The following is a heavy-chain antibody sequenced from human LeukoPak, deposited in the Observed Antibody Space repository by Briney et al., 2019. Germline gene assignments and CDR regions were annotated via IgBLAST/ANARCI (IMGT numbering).Heavy chain of an antibody. D-gene: IGHD4-17*01. CDR2: IGGIGAST. CDR3: AKAACGDYVNWFDP. Sequence: PGGSLRLSCAASGFTFSSHAMNWVRQAPGKGLEWVSSIGGIGASTYYADSVKGRFTISRDNSKDTLYLQMNSLRAEDTALYYCAKAACGDYVNWFDPWGQGVLVIVSS. CDR1: GFTFSSHA. J-gene: IGHJ5*02. V-gene: IGHV3-23*01.